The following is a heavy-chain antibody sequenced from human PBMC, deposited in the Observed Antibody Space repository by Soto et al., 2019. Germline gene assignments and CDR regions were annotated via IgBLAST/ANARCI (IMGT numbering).Heavy chain of an antibody. CDR2: ITTDKGKT. V-gene: IGHV1-18*01. Sequence: QVQLVQSGPEVKKPGASVTVSCKTSGYTFTSYGITWVRQAPGQGLEWMGWITTDKGKTTYAQKFQGRATMTTDASTSTAYMELRSLISDDTAVYYCATRSPAFDYWGQGTLVAVSS. J-gene: IGHJ4*02. CDR1: GYTFTSYG. CDR3: ATRSPAFDY.